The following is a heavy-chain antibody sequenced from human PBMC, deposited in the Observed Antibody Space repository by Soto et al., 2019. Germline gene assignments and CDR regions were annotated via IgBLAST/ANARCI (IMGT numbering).Heavy chain of an antibody. CDR1: GGSISSSSYY. J-gene: IGHJ2*01. CDR2: IYYSGST. Sequence: QLQLQESGPGLVKPSETLSLTCTVSGGSISSSSYYWGWIRQPPGKGLEWIGSIYYSGSTYYNPCLKSRVTISVDTSKNQFCLKLSSVTAADTAVYYCARHTIQLWLHAHWYFDLWGRGTLVTVSS. V-gene: IGHV4-39*01. CDR3: ARHTIQLWLHAHWYFDL. D-gene: IGHD5-18*01.